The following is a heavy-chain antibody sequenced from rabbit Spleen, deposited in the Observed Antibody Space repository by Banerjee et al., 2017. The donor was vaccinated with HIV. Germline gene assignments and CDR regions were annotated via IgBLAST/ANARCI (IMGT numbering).Heavy chain of an antibody. V-gene: IGHV1S45*01. Sequence: EQLEESGGDLVKPGASLTLTCTASGVSFSSSYWICWVRQAPGKGLEWIGYIYSAIGYTYHANWPKGRFTISKTSSTTVTLQMTSLTAADTATYFCARGATNSDYGFNLWGPGTLVTVS. CDR1: GVSFSSSYW. D-gene: IGHD1-1*01. CDR2: IYSAIGYT. J-gene: IGHJ4*01. CDR3: ARGATNSDYGFNL.